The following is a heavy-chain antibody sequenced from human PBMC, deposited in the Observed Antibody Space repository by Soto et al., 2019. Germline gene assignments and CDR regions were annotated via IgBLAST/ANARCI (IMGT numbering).Heavy chain of an antibody. D-gene: IGHD3-22*01. V-gene: IGHV3-21*01. Sequence: EVQLVESGGGLVKPGGSLRLSCAASGFSFSGYNMNWVRQAPGKGLEWVSSISGDSNYIYYADSVQGRFTISRDNAKNSVYLQMNSLRAEDTAVYYCARVVYFDRSAYGLCGQGTMVTVSS. CDR3: ARVVYFDRSAYGL. CDR1: GFSFSGYN. J-gene: IGHJ3*01. CDR2: ISGDSNYI.